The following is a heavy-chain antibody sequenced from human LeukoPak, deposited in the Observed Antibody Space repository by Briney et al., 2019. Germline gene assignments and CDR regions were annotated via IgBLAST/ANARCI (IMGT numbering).Heavy chain of an antibody. Sequence: PSETLSLTCTVSGASISSSYWSWIRHPPGKGLEWIGYIYYSGSTNYNPSLKSRVTISVDTSKNQFSLKLSSVTAADTAVYYCARGGPPRDNWFDPWGQGTLVTVSS. CDR1: GASISSSY. D-gene: IGHD5-12*01. V-gene: IGHV4-59*01. J-gene: IGHJ5*02. CDR3: ARGGPPRDNWFDP. CDR2: IYYSGST.